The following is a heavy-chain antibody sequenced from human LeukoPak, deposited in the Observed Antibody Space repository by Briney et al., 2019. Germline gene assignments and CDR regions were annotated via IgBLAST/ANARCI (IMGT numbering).Heavy chain of an antibody. D-gene: IGHD5-12*01. CDR3: ARSSTVDIVAGGCYYGMDV. J-gene: IGHJ6*02. Sequence: ASVKVSCKASGGTFSSYAISWVRQAPGQGLEWMGGIIPIFGTANYAQKFQGRVTITADESTSTAYMELSSLRSEDTAVYYCARSSTVDIVAGGCYYGMDVWGQGTTVTVSS. CDR2: IIPIFGTA. V-gene: IGHV1-69*13. CDR1: GGTFSSYA.